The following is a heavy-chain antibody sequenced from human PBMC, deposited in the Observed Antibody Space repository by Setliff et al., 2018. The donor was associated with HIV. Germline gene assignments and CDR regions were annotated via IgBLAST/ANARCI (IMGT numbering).Heavy chain of an antibody. V-gene: IGHV4-59*01. D-gene: IGHD7-27*01. CDR2: IYYSGST. J-gene: IGHJ4*02. Sequence: KTSETLSLTCTVSGDSISSYYWSWIRQPPGKGLEWIGYIYYSGSTNYNPSLKSRVTISVDTSKNQLSLKLSSVTAADTAVYYCARQVGNKALFDSWGQGTLVTVSS. CDR3: ARQVGNKALFDS. CDR1: GDSISSYY.